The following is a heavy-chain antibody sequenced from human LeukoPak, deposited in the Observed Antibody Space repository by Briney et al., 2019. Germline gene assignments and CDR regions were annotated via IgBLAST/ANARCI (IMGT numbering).Heavy chain of an antibody. CDR1: GFTFSNYY. Sequence: PGGSLRLSCAASGFTFSNYYMTWVRQAPGKGLEWVATIKVDGSEKHYVDSVKGRFTISRDNAKNSLYLQINSLRAEDTALYYCARGPSGYHNTGGQGTLVTVSS. D-gene: IGHD5-12*01. J-gene: IGHJ4*02. CDR3: ARGPSGYHNT. V-gene: IGHV3-7*01. CDR2: IKVDGSEK.